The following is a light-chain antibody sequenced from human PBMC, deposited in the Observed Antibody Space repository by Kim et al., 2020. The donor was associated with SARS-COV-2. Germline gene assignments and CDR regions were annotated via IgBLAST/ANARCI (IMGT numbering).Light chain of an antibody. CDR3: QQRSNWPL. V-gene: IGKV3-11*01. Sequence: SWSPGERATLSCRASQSVSNSLAWYQQKPGQAPRLLIYDASNRATGIPARFSGSGSGTDFTLTISSLEPEDFAVYYCQQRSNWPLFGQGTRLEIK. J-gene: IGKJ5*01. CDR1: QSVSNS. CDR2: DAS.